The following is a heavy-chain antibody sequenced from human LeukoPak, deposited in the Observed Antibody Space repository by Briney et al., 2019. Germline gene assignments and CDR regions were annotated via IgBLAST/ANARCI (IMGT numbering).Heavy chain of an antibody. V-gene: IGHV3-33*01. Sequence: VGSLRLSCAASGYTFNSYGLHWVRQAPGKGLEWLADIWYDGSKKYYADSVKGRFTISRDDSKSTLYLQMNSLRAEDTAVYYCARDKWEGGSTLLDYWGQGTLVTVSS. CDR1: GYTFNSYG. CDR2: IWYDGSKK. J-gene: IGHJ4*02. D-gene: IGHD1-26*01. CDR3: ARDKWEGGSTLLDY.